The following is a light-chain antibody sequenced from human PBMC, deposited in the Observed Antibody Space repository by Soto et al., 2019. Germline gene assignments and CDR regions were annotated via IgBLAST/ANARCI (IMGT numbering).Light chain of an antibody. CDR1: QTISSS. Sequence: DIQMTQFPPTLSASIGDRVTITCRASQTISSSLAWYQQEPGKAPKLLIYKASTLETGVPSRFSGSGSGTEFTLTISSLQPDDFATYYCQQYDSYSPYTFGQGTRLEIK. V-gene: IGKV1-5*03. CDR2: KAS. CDR3: QQYDSYSPYT. J-gene: IGKJ2*01.